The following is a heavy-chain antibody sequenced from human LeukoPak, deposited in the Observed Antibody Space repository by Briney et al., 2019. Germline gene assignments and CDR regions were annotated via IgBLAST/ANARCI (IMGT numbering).Heavy chain of an antibody. J-gene: IGHJ5*02. CDR1: GFTFSSSG. CDR2: IRYDGSNK. Sequence: GGSLRLSCAASGFTFSSSGMHWVRQAPGKGLEWVAFIRYDGSNKYYADSVKGRFTISRDNSKNTLYLQMNSLRAEDTAVYYCAKDAEDIYDYVWGSYRPSWFDPWGQGTLVTVSS. V-gene: IGHV3-30*02. CDR3: AKDAEDIYDYVWGSYRPSWFDP. D-gene: IGHD3-16*02.